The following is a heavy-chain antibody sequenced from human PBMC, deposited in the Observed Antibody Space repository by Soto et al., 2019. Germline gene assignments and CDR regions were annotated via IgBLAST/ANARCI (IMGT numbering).Heavy chain of an antibody. CDR1: GFTFSSVS. CDR3: ASVAY. J-gene: IGHJ4*02. CDR2: ISSGSSDR. D-gene: IGHD2-21*01. Sequence: GGSLRLSCEASGFTFSSVSLNWVRQVPGKGQEWVAFISSGSSDRWYADSVKGRFIISRDNAQNSLFLQMNTLRPEDTAIYYCASVAYWGPGTQVTV. V-gene: IGHV3-21*01.